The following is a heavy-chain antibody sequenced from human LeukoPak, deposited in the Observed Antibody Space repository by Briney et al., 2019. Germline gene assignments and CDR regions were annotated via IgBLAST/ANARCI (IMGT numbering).Heavy chain of an antibody. CDR1: GFTVSSNY. J-gene: IGHJ5*02. CDR2: IYSGGST. D-gene: IGHD3-16*01. V-gene: IGHV3-53*01. CDR3: AKNQVPGGSDWFDP. Sequence: GGSLRLSCAASGFTVSSNYMSWVRQAPGKGLEWVSIIYSGGSTFYADSVKGRFTISRDNSKNTLYLQMNSLRAEDTAVYYCAKNQVPGGSDWFDPWGQGTLVTVSS.